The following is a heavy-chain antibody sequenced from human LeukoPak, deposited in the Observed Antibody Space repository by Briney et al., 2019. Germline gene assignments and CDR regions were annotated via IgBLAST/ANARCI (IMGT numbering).Heavy chain of an antibody. Sequence: GGSLRLSCAASGFTFSGYWMSWVRQAPGKGLEWVANIKQDGSEKYYVDSVKGRFTISRDNAKNSLYLQMNSLRAEDTAVYYCARDRGQWLVSNYYYYGIDVWGQGTTVTVSS. V-gene: IGHV3-7*01. CDR2: IKQDGSEK. CDR3: ARDRGQWLVSNYYYYGIDV. J-gene: IGHJ6*02. D-gene: IGHD6-19*01. CDR1: GFTFSGYW.